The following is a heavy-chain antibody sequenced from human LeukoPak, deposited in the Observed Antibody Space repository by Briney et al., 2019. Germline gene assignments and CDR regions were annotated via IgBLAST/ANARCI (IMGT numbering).Heavy chain of an antibody. Sequence: SETLSLTCAVSGGSFSNSDWWSWVRQPPGEGLEWIGEIYHSGSTNYNPSLKSRVTISVDKSKNQFSLRLNSVTAADTAVYYCARYAAENGGPGKLDYWGQGTLVTVSS. V-gene: IGHV4-4*02. CDR2: IYHSGST. CDR1: GGSFSNSDW. CDR3: ARYAAENGGPGKLDY. J-gene: IGHJ4*02. D-gene: IGHD4-23*01.